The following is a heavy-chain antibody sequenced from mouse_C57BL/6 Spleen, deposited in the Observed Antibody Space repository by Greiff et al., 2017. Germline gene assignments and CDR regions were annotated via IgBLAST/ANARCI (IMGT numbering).Heavy chain of an antibody. Sequence: QVQLQQPGAELVMPGASVKLSCKASGYTFTSYWMHWVKQRPGQGLEWIGEIDPSDSYTNYNQKFKGKSTFTVDKSSSTAYMQLSSLTSEDSAVYYCARRYLHMDYWGQGTSVTVSS. CDR1: GYTFTSYW. D-gene: IGHD1-1*01. CDR2: IDPSDSYT. J-gene: IGHJ4*01. V-gene: IGHV1-69*01. CDR3: ARRYLHMDY.